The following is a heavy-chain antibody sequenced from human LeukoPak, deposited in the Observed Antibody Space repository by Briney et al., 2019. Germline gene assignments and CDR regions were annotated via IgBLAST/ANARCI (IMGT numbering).Heavy chain of an antibody. J-gene: IGHJ4*02. V-gene: IGHV4-34*01. CDR2: INQSGST. Sequence: PSETLSLTCAAYGGSFSGYYWSWIRQPPGEGLEWIGEINQSGSTNYNPSLKSRVTISVDTSKNQFSLKLSSVTAADTAVYYCARHRDYGSGWYGFDYWGQGTLVTVSS. D-gene: IGHD6-19*01. CDR3: ARHRDYGSGWYGFDY. CDR1: GGSFSGYY.